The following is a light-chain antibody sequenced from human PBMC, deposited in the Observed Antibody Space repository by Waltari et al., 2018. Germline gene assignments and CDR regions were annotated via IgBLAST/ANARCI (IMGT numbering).Light chain of an antibody. Sequence: QSVLTQPPSVSGAPGQRVTISCTGSSSNLGAGYDVHWYQPLPGTAPKLLIYGNSNRPSGVPDRFSGSKSGTSASLAITGLQAEDEADYYCQSYDSSLSVVFGGGTKLTVL. V-gene: IGLV1-40*01. J-gene: IGLJ2*01. CDR2: GNS. CDR3: QSYDSSLSVV. CDR1: SSNLGAGYD.